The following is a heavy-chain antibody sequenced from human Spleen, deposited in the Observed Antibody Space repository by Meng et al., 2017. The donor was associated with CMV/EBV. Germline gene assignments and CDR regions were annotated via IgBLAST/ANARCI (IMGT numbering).Heavy chain of an antibody. CDR3: ARAGVVVPAAIRYWYFDL. J-gene: IGHJ2*01. CDR1: FNSYD. CDR2: MNPNSGNT. V-gene: IGHV1-8*03. D-gene: IGHD2-2*01. Sequence: FNSYDINWVRQATGQGLEWMGWMNPNSGNTGYAQKFQGRVTITRNTSISTAYMELSSLRSEDTAVYYCARAGVVVPAAIRYWYFDLWGRGTLVTVSS.